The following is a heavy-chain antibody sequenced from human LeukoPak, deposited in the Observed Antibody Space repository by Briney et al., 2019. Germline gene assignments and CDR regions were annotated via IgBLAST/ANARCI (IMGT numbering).Heavy chain of an antibody. CDR1: GFTFSSYA. J-gene: IGHJ4*02. CDR3: ASKCHYCGGDH. Sequence: RTGGSLRLSCAASGFTFSSYAMHWVRQAPGKGLEWVAVISYDGSNKYYADSVKGRFTISRDNSKNTLYLQMNSLRAEDTAVYYCASKCHYCGGDHWGQGTLVTVSS. CDR2: ISYDGSNK. D-gene: IGHD2-21*01. V-gene: IGHV3-30*04.